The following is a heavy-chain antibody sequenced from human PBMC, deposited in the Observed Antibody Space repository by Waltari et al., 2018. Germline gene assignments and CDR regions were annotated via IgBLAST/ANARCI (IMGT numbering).Heavy chain of an antibody. V-gene: IGHV4-61*02. CDR2: CYSSEYI. CDR1: GDSLTSNSFY. Sequence: QVQLQESGPGLVKPSQTLSLTCTVSGDSLTSNSFYWNWVRQPAGKGLEWIGRCYSSEYINYNPSLKSRVTISRDTSKKQFFLKLTSVTAADTAFYYCAREVTKVELGRRLPHFFDSWGQGTLVTVSS. CDR3: AREVTKVELGRRLPHFFDS. J-gene: IGHJ4*02. D-gene: IGHD7-27*01.